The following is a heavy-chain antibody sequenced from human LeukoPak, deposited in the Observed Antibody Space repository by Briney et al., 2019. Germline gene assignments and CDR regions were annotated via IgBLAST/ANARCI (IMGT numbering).Heavy chain of an antibody. CDR2: ISYDGSNK. V-gene: IGHV3-30*03. CDR1: GFTFSSYG. Sequence: GGSLRLSCAASGFTFSSYGMHWVRQAPGKGLEWVAVISYDGSNKYYADSVKGRFTISRDNSKNTLYLQMNSLRAEDTAVYYCASRLPRGATVTPGGWYFDLWGRGTLVTVSS. D-gene: IGHD4-17*01. CDR3: ASRLPRGATVTPGGWYFDL. J-gene: IGHJ2*01.